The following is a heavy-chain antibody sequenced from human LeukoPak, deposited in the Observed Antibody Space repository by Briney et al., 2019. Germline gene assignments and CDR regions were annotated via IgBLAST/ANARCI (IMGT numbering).Heavy chain of an antibody. Sequence: PGGSLRLSCAASGFTFSSYAMHWVRQAPGKGLEWVSVLFSGGDTYYADSVKDRFSISRDSSRETLFLQMNSLRADDTAVYYCARQGYDSGFDYWGHGTMVTVSS. CDR1: GFTFSSYA. V-gene: IGHV3-66*04. CDR3: ARQGYDSGFDY. CDR2: LFSGGDT. D-gene: IGHD5-12*01. J-gene: IGHJ4*01.